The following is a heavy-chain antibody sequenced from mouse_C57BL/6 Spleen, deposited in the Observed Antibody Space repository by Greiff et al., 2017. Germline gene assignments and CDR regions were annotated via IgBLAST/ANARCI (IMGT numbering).Heavy chain of an antibody. J-gene: IGHJ2*01. D-gene: IGHD1-1*01. V-gene: IGHV1-55*01. CDR2: IYPGSGST. Sequence: VQLQQPGAELVKPGASVTMSCKASGYTFTSYWITWVKQRPGQGLEWIGDIYPGSGSTNYNAKFKSKATLTVDTSSSTAYMQLSSLTSEDSAVYWCARSGSSFDYWGQGTTLTVSS. CDR1: GYTFTSYW. CDR3: ARSGSSFDY.